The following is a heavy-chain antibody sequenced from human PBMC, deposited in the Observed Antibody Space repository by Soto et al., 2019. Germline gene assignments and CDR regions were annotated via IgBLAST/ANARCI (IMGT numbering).Heavy chain of an antibody. D-gene: IGHD4-4*01. V-gene: IGHV4-31*03. CDR3: ARDPSSNPYYGMDV. CDR1: GGSISSGGYY. Sequence: QVQLQESGPGLVKPSQTLSLTCTVSGGSISSGGYYWSWIRQHPGKGLEWIGYIYYSGSTYYNPSLKGRVTISVDTSKNHFSLKLSSVTAADTAVYYCARDPSSNPYYGMDVWGQGTTVTVSS. CDR2: IYYSGST. J-gene: IGHJ6*02.